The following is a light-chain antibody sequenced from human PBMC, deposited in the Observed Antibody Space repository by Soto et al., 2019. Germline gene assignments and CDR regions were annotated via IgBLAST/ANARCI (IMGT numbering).Light chain of an antibody. CDR3: SSFTTSSTDV. CDR1: TSDVGGYNY. V-gene: IGLV2-14*01. Sequence: QSALTQPASGSGSPGQSITISCTGATSDVGGYNYVSWYQQHPGKAPKLIIFDVSNRPSGVSNRFSGSKSGNTASLTISGLQAEDEADYYCSSFTTSSTDVFGTGTKLTVL. CDR2: DVS. J-gene: IGLJ1*01.